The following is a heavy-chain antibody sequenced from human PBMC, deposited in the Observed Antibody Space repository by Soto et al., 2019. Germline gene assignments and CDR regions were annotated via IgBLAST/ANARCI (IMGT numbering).Heavy chain of an antibody. CDR1: GYSFTSYW. Sequence: PGESLKISCKGSGYSFTSYWISWVRQMPGKGLEWMGRIDPSDSYTNYSPSFQGHVTISADRSISTAYLQWSSLKASDTAMYYCARLMSGVYYYYYYGMDVWGQGTMVTVSS. J-gene: IGHJ6*02. CDR3: ARLMSGVYYYYYYGMDV. CDR2: IDPSDSYT. V-gene: IGHV5-10-1*01. D-gene: IGHD3-3*01.